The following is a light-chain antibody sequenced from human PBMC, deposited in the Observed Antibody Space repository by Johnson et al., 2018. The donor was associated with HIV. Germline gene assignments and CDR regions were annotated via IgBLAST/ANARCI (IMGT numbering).Light chain of an antibody. CDR1: SSNIGNNY. Sequence: VLTQPPSVSAAPGQQVTISCSGSSSNIGNNYVSWYQQLPGTAPKLLIYENNKRPSGIPDRFSGSKSGTSATLGITGLQTGDEAEYYCETWDTSLSAGVFGTGTKVTVL. CDR2: ENN. CDR3: ETWDTSLSAGV. V-gene: IGLV1-51*01. J-gene: IGLJ1*01.